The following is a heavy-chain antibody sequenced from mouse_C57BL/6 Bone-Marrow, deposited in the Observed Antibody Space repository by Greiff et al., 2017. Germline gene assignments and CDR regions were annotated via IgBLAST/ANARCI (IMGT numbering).Heavy chain of an antibody. CDR2: SRNKANDYTT. Sequence: EVHLVESGGGLVQSGRSLRLSCATSGFTFSDFYMEWVRQAPGKGLEWIAASRNKANDYTTEYSASVKGRFIVSRDTSQSILYLQMNALRAEDTAIYYCARFYDGYFDYWGQGTTLTVSS. CDR1: GFTFSDFY. D-gene: IGHD2-3*01. V-gene: IGHV7-1*01. CDR3: ARFYDGYFDY. J-gene: IGHJ2*01.